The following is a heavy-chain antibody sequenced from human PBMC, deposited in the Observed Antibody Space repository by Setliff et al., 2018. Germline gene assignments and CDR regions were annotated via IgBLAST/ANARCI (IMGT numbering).Heavy chain of an antibody. CDR2: MRDRGNT. CDR3: VRDLSWGQAL. CDR1: GGSVSRTVYY. V-gene: IGHV4-39*07. D-gene: IGHD3-16*01. J-gene: IGHJ3*01. Sequence: SETLSLTCSVAGGSVSRTVYYWGWVRQSTGKGPEWVASMRDRGNTAYNPSLRSRLTKSIDTSENQFSMKLISVTAADTAVYYCVRDLSWGQALWGQGTMVTVSS.